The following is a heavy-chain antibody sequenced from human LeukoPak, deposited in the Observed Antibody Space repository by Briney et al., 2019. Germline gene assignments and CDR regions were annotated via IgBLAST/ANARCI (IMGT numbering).Heavy chain of an antibody. CDR1: GGSISSSSYY. V-gene: IGHV4-39*07. J-gene: IGHJ4*02. CDR2: IYYSGST. CDR3: ARDKIRKIDY. Sequence: SETLSLTCTVSGGSISSSSYYWGWLRQPPGKGLEWIGSIYYSGSTYYNPSLKSRVTISVDTSKNQFSLKLSSVTAADTAVYYCARDKIRKIDYWGQGTLVTVSS. D-gene: IGHD1-14*01.